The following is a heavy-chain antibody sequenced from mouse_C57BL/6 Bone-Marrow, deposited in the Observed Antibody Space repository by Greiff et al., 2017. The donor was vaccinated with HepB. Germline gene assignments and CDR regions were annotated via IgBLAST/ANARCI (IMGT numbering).Heavy chain of an antibody. D-gene: IGHD1-1*01. CDR3: ARWVEDYYGSSPFAY. CDR1: GYTFTDYY. V-gene: IGHV1-26*01. J-gene: IGHJ3*01. Sequence: EVKLLESGPELVKPGASVKISCKASGYTFTDYYMNWVKQSHGKSLEWIGDINPNNGGTSYNQKFKGKATLTVDKSSSTAYMELRSLTSEDSAVYYCARWVEDYYGSSPFAYWGQGTLVTVSA. CDR2: INPNNGGT.